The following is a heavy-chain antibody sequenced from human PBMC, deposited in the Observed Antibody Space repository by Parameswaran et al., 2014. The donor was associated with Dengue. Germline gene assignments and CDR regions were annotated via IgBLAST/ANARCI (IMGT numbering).Heavy chain of an antibody. CDR2: ISAYNGNT. D-gene: IGHD5-18*01. CDR3: ARAGYSYGYDYYYYMDV. Sequence: WVRQAPGQGLEWMGWISAYNGNTNYAQKLQGRVTMTTDTSTSTAYVELRSLRSDDMAVYYCARAGYSYGYDYYYYMDVWGKGTTVTVSS. J-gene: IGHJ6*03. V-gene: IGHV1-18*03.